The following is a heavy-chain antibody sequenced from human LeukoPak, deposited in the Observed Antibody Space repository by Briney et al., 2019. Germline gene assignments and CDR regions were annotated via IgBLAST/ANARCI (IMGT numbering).Heavy chain of an antibody. Sequence: ASVKVSCKASGYTFTSYDINWVRQAPGQGLEWMGWISAYNGNTNYAQKLQGRVTMTTDTSTSTAYMELRSLRSDDTAVYYCARGSVSSGWFMSRYFDYWGQGTLVTVSS. J-gene: IGHJ4*02. CDR1: GYTFTSYD. V-gene: IGHV1-18*01. D-gene: IGHD6-19*01. CDR2: ISAYNGNT. CDR3: ARGSVSSGWFMSRYFDY.